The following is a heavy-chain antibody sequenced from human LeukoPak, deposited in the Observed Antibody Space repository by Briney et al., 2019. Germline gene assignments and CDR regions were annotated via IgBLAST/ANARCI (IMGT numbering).Heavy chain of an antibody. V-gene: IGHV4-4*07. CDR2: IYTSGST. CDR3: ARDARAPTTVTIHYYYYYMDV. J-gene: IGHJ6*03. Sequence: SETLSLTCTVSGGSISSYYWSWIRQPAGKGLEWIGRIYTSGSTNYNPSLKSRVTMSVDTSKNQFSLKLSSVTAADTAVYYCARDARAPTTVTIHYYYYYMDVWGKGTTVTISS. D-gene: IGHD4-17*01. CDR1: GGSISSYY.